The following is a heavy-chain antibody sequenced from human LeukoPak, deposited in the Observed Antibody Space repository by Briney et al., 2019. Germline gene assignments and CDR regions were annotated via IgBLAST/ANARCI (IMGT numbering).Heavy chain of an antibody. CDR3: ARDYYYDSTGYSGADY. CDR1: GFTFSDYY. Sequence: GGSLRLSCAASGFTFSDYYMSWIRQAPGKGLEWVSYISSSGSTIYYADSVKGRFTISRDNAKNSLYLQMNSLRAEDTAVYYCARDYYYDSTGYSGADYWGQGTLVTVSS. D-gene: IGHD3-22*01. J-gene: IGHJ4*02. V-gene: IGHV3-11*04. CDR2: ISSSGSTI.